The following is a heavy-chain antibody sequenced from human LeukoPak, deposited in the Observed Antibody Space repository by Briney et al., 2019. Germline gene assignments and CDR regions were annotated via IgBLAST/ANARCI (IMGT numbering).Heavy chain of an antibody. V-gene: IGHV4-34*01. CDR3: ARHSMRWRGWYSPQGPHDY. D-gene: IGHD6-19*01. CDR1: GGSFSGYY. Sequence: SETLSLTCAVYGGSFSGYYWSWIRQPPGKGLEWIGGINHSGSTNYNPSLKSRVTISVDTSKNQFSLKLSSVTAADTAVYYCARHSMRWRGWYSPQGPHDYWGQGTLVTVSS. J-gene: IGHJ4*02. CDR2: INHSGST.